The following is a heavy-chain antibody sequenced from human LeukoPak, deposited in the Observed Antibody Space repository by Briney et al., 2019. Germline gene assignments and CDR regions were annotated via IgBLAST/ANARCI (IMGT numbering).Heavy chain of an antibody. CDR3: ARQEPYSSSWDYYYYYMDV. CDR1: GYSFSNYW. D-gene: IGHD6-13*01. V-gene: IGHV5-51*01. Sequence: GESLKTSCKGSGYSFSNYWIGWVRQMPGKGLEWMGIIYPGESETRYSPSVQGQVTISADKSISTAYLQWSSLKASDTAMYYCARQEPYSSSWDYYYYYMDVWGKGTTVTVSS. CDR2: IYPGESET. J-gene: IGHJ6*03.